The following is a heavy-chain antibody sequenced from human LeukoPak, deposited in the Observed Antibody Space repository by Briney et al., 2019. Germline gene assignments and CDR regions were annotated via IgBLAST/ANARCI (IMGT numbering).Heavy chain of an antibody. J-gene: IGHJ4*02. CDR2: MYPNRDNR. CDR3: ARALYPRSYLYDSSGYPNYPFDY. D-gene: IGHD3-22*01. CDR1: RYTLTSYD. Sequence: ASVQDSCKACRYTLTSYDINWVRQATGQGREWMGWMYPNRDNRGYAKKFQGRVNMTRITSISKDYMELRSLKSEDMAVYYWARALYPRSYLYDSSGYPNYPFDYWGQGTLVTGSS. V-gene: IGHV1-8*01.